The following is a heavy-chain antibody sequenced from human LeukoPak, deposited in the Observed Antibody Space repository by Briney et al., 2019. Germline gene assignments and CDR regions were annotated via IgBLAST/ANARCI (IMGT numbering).Heavy chain of an antibody. CDR1: GFTVSSNY. CDR3: ARMGYYYGSGSSDV. D-gene: IGHD3-10*01. Sequence: GGSLRLSCAASGFTVSSNYMSWVRQAPGKGLEWVSVIYSGGSTYYADSVKGRFTISRDNSKNTLYLQMNSLRAEDTAVYYCARMGYYYGSGSSDVWGKGTTVTVSS. CDR2: IYSGGST. V-gene: IGHV3-53*01. J-gene: IGHJ6*04.